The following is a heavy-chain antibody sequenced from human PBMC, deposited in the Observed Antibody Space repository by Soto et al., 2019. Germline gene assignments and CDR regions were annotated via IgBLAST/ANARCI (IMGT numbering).Heavy chain of an antibody. CDR2: IIPVFGTP. J-gene: IGHJ6*02. V-gene: IGHV1-69*12. D-gene: IGHD3-22*01. CDR1: GGSLSNYG. Sequence: QVQLVQSGAEVKKPGSSVKVSCKASGGSLSNYGISWVRQAPGQGLEWMGAIIPVFGTPNYAQKFQDRVTITADESTTTVYMEVRSLTSEDKAVYYCARGDATKIVVTTYYAMDVRGQGTTVTVSS. CDR3: ARGDATKIVVTTYYAMDV.